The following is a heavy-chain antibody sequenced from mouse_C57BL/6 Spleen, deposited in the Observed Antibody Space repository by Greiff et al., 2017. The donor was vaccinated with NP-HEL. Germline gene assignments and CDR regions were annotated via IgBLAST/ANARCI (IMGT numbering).Heavy chain of an antibody. D-gene: IGHD2-5*01. V-gene: IGHV1-5*01. Sequence: VQLQQSGTVLARPGASVKMSCKTSGYTFTSYWMHWVKQRPGQGLEWIGAIYPGNSDTSYNQKFKGKAKLTAVTSASTAYMELSSLTNEDSAVYYCTRGDYSNYGYFDYWGQGTTLTVSS. J-gene: IGHJ2*01. CDR1: GYTFTSYW. CDR3: TRGDYSNYGYFDY. CDR2: IYPGNSDT.